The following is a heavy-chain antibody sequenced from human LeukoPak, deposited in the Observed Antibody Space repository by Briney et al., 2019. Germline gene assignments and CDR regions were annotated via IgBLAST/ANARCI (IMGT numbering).Heavy chain of an antibody. J-gene: IGHJ4*02. CDR3: ARDQAYSQGDY. V-gene: IGHV1-2*02. CDR1: GYTFTGYY. CDR2: IYPSSGDT. Sequence: ASVKVSCKASGYTFTGYYVHWVRQAPGQGIEWMGWIYPSSGDTNYAQKFQGRVTMTRDTSISTAYMELSRLRSDDTATYYCARDQAYSQGDYWGQGTLVTVSS. D-gene: IGHD2-21*01.